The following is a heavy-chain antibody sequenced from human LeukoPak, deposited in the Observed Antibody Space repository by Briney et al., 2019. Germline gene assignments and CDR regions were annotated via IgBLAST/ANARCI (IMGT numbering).Heavy chain of an antibody. CDR3: AREGTTHAGVDQ. J-gene: IGHJ4*02. CDR1: GVSISTYY. Sequence: KPSGTLSLTCTVSGVSISTYYWSWIRQPPGKGLEWLGYIYSSGSTYYNPSLKSRVTISGDTSKKQFSLKLSSVTAADTAVYYCAREGTTHAGVDQWGQGTLVTVSS. CDR2: IYSSGST. D-gene: IGHD1-14*01. V-gene: IGHV4-59*01.